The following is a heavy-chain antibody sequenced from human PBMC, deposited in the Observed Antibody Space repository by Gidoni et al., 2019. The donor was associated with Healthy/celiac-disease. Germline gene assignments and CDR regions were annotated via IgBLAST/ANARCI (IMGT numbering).Heavy chain of an antibody. CDR2: IIPIFGTA. J-gene: IGHJ6*02. V-gene: IGHV1-69*06. D-gene: IGHD2-2*01. CDR3: ARAPPYRHCSSASCYGGYYYGMDV. CDR1: GGTFSSYV. Sequence: QVQLVQYGAEVKKPGASVKGSCKDSGGTFSSYVISWVRHAPGQGLEWMGGIIPIFGTANYAQKFQGRVTITPDKSTSTAYMELSSLRSEDTAVYYCARAPPYRHCSSASCYGGYYYGMDVWGQGTTVTVSS.